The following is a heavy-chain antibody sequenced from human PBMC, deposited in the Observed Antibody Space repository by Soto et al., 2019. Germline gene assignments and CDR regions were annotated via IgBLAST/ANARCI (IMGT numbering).Heavy chain of an antibody. V-gene: IGHV3-30-3*01. CDR2: ISYDGSNK. D-gene: IGHD5-12*01. CDR3: AREKGRDGYKIDY. CDR1: GFTFSSYA. J-gene: IGHJ4*02. Sequence: GGSLRLSCAASGFTFSSYAMHWVRQAPGKGLEWVAVISYDGSNKYYADSVKGRFTISRDNSKNTLYLQMNSLRAEDTAVYYCAREKGRDGYKIDYWGQGTLVTVSS.